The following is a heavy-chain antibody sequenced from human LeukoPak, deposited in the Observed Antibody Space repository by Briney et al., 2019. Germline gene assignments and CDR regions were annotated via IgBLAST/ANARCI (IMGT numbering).Heavy chain of an antibody. CDR1: GYTFTSYA. Sequence: ASVKVSCKASGYTFTSYAMNWVRQAPGQGLEWMGWINTNTGNPTYARGFTGRFVFSLDTSVSTAYLQISSLKAEDTAVYYCARGSRDYYYYMDVWGKGTTVTDSS. J-gene: IGHJ6*03. V-gene: IGHV7-4-1*02. CDR3: ARGSRDYYYYMDV. CDR2: INTNTGNP.